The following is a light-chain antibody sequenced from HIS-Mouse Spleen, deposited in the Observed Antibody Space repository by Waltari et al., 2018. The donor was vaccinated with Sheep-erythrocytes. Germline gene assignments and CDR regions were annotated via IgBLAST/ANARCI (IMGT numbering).Light chain of an antibody. V-gene: IGKV1-27*01. CDR2: AAS. CDR1: PGSSNY. CDR3: QEYNSALTWT. J-gene: IGKJ1*01. Sequence: DIQMTQSPSSLSASVGDRVTITRRASPGSSNYLAWYQQKPGKVPKLLIYAASTLQSAVPSRFSGSGSETEFTLTISNLQPEDVATYYCQEYNSALTWTFSQGTKVEIK.